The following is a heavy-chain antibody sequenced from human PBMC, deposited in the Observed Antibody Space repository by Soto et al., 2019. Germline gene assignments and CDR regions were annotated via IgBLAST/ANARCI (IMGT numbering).Heavy chain of an antibody. CDR3: ARGSSSSLDY. V-gene: IGHV3-23*01. D-gene: IGHD6-6*01. CDR1: GFICSDYD. Sequence: HPGGCRGLSRAVSGFICSDYDMSWVRQAPGKGREWVSTILVSGSTHYEDSVRGRFTIARGTSKNTVYLQMKSLTPGDTAVYYCARGSSSSLDYWGQGTLVTVSS. CDR2: ILVSGST. J-gene: IGHJ4*02.